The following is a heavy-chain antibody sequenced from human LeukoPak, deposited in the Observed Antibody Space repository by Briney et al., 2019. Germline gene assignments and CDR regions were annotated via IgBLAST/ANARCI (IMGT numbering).Heavy chain of an antibody. CDR2: IYYSGST. CDR3: ARQRLGYYFDY. Sequence: SETLSLTCTVSGGSISSYYWSWIRQPPGKGLEWIGSIYYSGSTYYNPSLKSRVTISVDTSKNQFSLKLSSVTAADTAVYYCARQRLGYYFDYWGQGTLVTVSS. CDR1: GGSISSYY. V-gene: IGHV4-39*01. J-gene: IGHJ4*02. D-gene: IGHD6-19*01.